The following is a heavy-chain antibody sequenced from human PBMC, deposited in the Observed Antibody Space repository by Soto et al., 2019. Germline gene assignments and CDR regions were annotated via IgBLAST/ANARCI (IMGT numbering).Heavy chain of an antibody. CDR2: ISSSSSYT. Sequence: QVQLVESVGGLVKPGGSLRLSCAASGFTFSDYYMSWIRQAPGKGLEWVSYISSSSSYTNYADSVKGRFTISRDNAKNSLYLQMNSLRAEDTAVYYCASDSGWYGSYYYYGMDVWGQGTTVTVSS. D-gene: IGHD6-19*01. CDR1: GFTFSDYY. CDR3: ASDSGWYGSYYYYGMDV. J-gene: IGHJ6*02. V-gene: IGHV3-11*06.